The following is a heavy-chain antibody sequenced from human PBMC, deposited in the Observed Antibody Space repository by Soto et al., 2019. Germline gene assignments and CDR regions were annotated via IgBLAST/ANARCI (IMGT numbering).Heavy chain of an antibody. D-gene: IGHD3-10*01. Sequence: SETLSLTCTVSGGSISSGDYYWSWIRQPPGKGLEWIGYIYYSGSTYYNPSLKSRVTISVDTSRNQFSLKLSSVTAADTAVYYCARALGMVRGVMADYWGQGTLVTVSS. J-gene: IGHJ4*02. CDR2: IYYSGST. V-gene: IGHV4-30-4*02. CDR1: GGSISSGDYY. CDR3: ARALGMVRGVMADY.